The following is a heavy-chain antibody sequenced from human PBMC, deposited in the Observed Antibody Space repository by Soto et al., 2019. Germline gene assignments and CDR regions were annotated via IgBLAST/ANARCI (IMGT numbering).Heavy chain of an antibody. CDR2: IWYDGSNK. V-gene: IGHV3-33*01. Sequence: GGSLRLSCAASGFTFSSYGMHWVRQAPGKGLEWVAVIWYDGSNKYYADSVKGRFTISRDNSKNTLYLQMNSLRAEDTAVYYCATATIAVAGTLWYFDYWGQGTLVTVSS. J-gene: IGHJ4*02. CDR1: GFTFSSYG. D-gene: IGHD6-19*01. CDR3: ATATIAVAGTLWYFDY.